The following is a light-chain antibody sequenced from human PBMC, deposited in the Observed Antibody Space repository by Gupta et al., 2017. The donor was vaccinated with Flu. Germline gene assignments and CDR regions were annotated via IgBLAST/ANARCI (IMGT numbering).Light chain of an antibody. CDR2: GAS. CDR3: QKYDSPPWT. Sequence: DIQMTQSPSSLSASVGDRVTITCRASQGISNYLAWFQVKPGRVPELLIYGASTLQSGVPSRFSGSGSGTDFTLTISSLQPEDVAMYYCQKYDSPPWTFGQGTNVEIK. J-gene: IGKJ1*01. V-gene: IGKV1-27*01. CDR1: QGISNY.